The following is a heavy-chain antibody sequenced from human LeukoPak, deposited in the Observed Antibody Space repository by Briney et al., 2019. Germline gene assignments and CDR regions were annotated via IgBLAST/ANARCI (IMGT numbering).Heavy chain of an antibody. Sequence: SETLSLTCAVYGGSFSSYYWGWIRQPPGKGLEWIGSIYYSGSTYYNPSLKSRVTISVDTSKNQFSLKLSSVTAADTAVYYCARESSSRPYYFDYWGQGTLVTVSS. CDR1: GGSFSSYY. D-gene: IGHD6-13*01. J-gene: IGHJ4*02. V-gene: IGHV4-39*01. CDR2: IYYSGST. CDR3: ARESSSRPYYFDY.